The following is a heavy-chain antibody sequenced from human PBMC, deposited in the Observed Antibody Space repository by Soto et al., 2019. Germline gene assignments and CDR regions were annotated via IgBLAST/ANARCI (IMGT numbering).Heavy chain of an antibody. CDR3: ARDVGADSA. CDR2: IYDSEST. D-gene: IGHD3-16*01. J-gene: IGHJ5*02. Sequence: QVQLQESGPRLVKPSETLSLTCTVSGGSMSNYYWSWIRQPPGERLEWIGYIYDSESTNYNPSLKCRVDISLDTSKNQFSLRLSSVNAADTAVYYCARDVGADSAWGQGTLVTVSS. CDR1: GGSMSNYY. V-gene: IGHV4-59*01.